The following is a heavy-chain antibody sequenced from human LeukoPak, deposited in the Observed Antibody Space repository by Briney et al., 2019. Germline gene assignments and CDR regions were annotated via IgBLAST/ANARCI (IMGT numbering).Heavy chain of an antibody. CDR2: ISNDATNK. V-gene: IGHV3-30*04. J-gene: IGHJ2*01. D-gene: IGHD5-24*01. CDR1: GFTFSSYA. CDR3: AREWPFDL. Sequence: GGSLRLSCAASGFTFSSYALHWVRQAPGKGLEWVAIISNDATNKHYADSVKGRFTISRDKSDNTLYLQMNSLSADDTAVYYCAREWPFDLWGRGTLVTVSS.